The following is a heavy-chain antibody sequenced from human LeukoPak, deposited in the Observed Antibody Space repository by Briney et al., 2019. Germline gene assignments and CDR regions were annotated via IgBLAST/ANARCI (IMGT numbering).Heavy chain of an antibody. CDR3: ARDRRVRGVIVANWFDP. Sequence: PSQTLSLTCTVSGGPISSGGHYWSWIRHHPGRGLEWIGYIYYSGSTYYNPSLKSRVTMSVDTSKKQFSLKLRSVTAADTAVYYCARDRRVRGVIVANWFDPWGQGTLVTVSS. J-gene: IGHJ5*02. CDR2: IYYSGST. D-gene: IGHD3-10*01. V-gene: IGHV4-31*03. CDR1: GGPISSGGHY.